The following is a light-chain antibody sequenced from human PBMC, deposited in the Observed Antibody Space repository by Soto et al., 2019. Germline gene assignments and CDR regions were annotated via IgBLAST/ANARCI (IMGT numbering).Light chain of an antibody. V-gene: IGKV3-11*01. CDR3: QQYNSWPPIT. CDR1: QSVRTY. CDR2: DVS. J-gene: IGKJ5*01. Sequence: EIVLTQSPATLSLSPGERATLSCRASQSVRTYLAWYQQKPGQAPRLLIHDVSDRATGIPARFSGSGSGTDFTLTISSLQSEDFAVYYCQQYNSWPPITFGQGTRLEI.